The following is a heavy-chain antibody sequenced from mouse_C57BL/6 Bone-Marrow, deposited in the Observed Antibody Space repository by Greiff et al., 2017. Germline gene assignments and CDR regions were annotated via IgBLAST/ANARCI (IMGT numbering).Heavy chain of an antibody. D-gene: IGHD1-1*01. CDR3: ARDGFYGSSFFDY. CDR2: IHPNSGST. CDR1: GYTFTSYW. Sequence: VQLQQSGAELVKPGASVKLSCKASGYTFTSYWMHWVKQRPGQGLEWIGMIHPNSGSTNYNEKFKSKATLTVAKSSSTASMQLSSLTSEDSAVYYCARDGFYGSSFFDYWGQGTTLTVSS. J-gene: IGHJ2*01. V-gene: IGHV1-64*01.